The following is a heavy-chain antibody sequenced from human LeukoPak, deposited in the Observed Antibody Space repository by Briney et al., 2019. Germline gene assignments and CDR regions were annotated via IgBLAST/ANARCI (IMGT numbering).Heavy chain of an antibody. J-gene: IGHJ3*02. CDR3: ATDRGHAFDI. Sequence: PGGSLRLSCAASGFTFSSYWMHWVRQAPGKGLVWVSRISSDGSGTTYAESVKGRFTIFRDNAKNTLFLQMNSLTAEDTAVYYCATDRGHAFDIWGQGTMVTVS. V-gene: IGHV3-74*01. D-gene: IGHD3-10*01. CDR1: GFTFSSYW. CDR2: ISSDGSGT.